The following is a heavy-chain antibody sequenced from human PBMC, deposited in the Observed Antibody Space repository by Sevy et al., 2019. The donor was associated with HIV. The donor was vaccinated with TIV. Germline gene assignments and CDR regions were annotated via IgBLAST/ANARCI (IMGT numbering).Heavy chain of an antibody. CDR3: ARDHYYDSSGIHYYYGMDV. J-gene: IGHJ6*02. CDR1: GGTFSSYA. Sequence: ASVKVSCKASGGTFSSYAISWVRQAPGQGLEWMGGIIPIFGTANYAQKFQGRVTITADESTSTAYMELSSLRSEDTAVYYCARDHYYDSSGIHYYYGMDVWGQGTTVTVSS. V-gene: IGHV1-69*13. D-gene: IGHD3-22*01. CDR2: IIPIFGTA.